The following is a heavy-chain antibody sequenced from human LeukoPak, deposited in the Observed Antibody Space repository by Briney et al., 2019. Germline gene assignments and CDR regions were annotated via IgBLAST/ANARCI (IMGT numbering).Heavy chain of an antibody. Sequence: ASVKVSCKASGYTFTSHFMHWVRQAPGQGLEWMGWMNPNSGNTGYAQKFQGRVTMTRNTSISTAYMELSSLRSEDTAVYYCARRIQLWFVYMDVWGKGTTVTVSS. CDR1: GYTFTSHF. V-gene: IGHV1-8*02. CDR2: MNPNSGNT. D-gene: IGHD5-18*01. J-gene: IGHJ6*03. CDR3: ARRIQLWFVYMDV.